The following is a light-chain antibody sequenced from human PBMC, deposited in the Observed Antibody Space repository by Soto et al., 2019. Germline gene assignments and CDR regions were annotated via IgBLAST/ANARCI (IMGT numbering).Light chain of an antibody. Sequence: QSALTQPASVSGSPGQSITISCTGTSSDVGGYNYVSWYQQHPGKAPKLMIYEVFNRPSGISNRFSGSKSDNTASLTISGLQAEDEGHYYCSSYTSTTTVVFGGGTKLTVL. CDR3: SSYTSTTTVV. J-gene: IGLJ2*01. CDR2: EVF. CDR1: SSDVGGYNY. V-gene: IGLV2-14*01.